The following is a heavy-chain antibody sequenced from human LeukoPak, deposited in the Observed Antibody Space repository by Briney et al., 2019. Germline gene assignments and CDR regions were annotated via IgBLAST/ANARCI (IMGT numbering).Heavy chain of an antibody. CDR1: GYTFTSYY. CDR2: INPSGGST. V-gene: IGHV1-46*01. CDR3: ARDFEGITIFGVVTASNVGY. Sequence: ASAKVSCKASGYTFTSYYMHWVRQAPGQGLEWMGIINPSGGSTSYAQKFQGRVTMTRDMSTSTVYMELSSLRSEDTAVYYCARDFEGITIFGVVTASNVGYWGQGTLVTVSS. D-gene: IGHD3-3*01. J-gene: IGHJ4*02.